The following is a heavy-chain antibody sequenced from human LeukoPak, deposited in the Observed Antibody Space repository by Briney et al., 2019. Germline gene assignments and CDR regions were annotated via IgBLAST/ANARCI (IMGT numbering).Heavy chain of an antibody. V-gene: IGHV3-30*02. Sequence: PGGSLRLSCAASGFTFSSYGMHWVRQAPGKGLEWVAFIRYDGNDKYYADSVKGRFTISRDKSKNTLYLQMNSLRAEDTAVYYCARDATLAVAGSIWGQGTLVTVSS. D-gene: IGHD6-19*01. CDR3: ARDATLAVAGSI. CDR1: GFTFSSYG. J-gene: IGHJ4*02. CDR2: IRYDGNDK.